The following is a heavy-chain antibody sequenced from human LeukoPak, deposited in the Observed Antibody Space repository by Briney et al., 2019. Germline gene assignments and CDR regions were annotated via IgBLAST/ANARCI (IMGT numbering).Heavy chain of an antibody. J-gene: IGHJ4*02. CDR3: ARGLEVRGVLFDY. CDR2: IYSGGNT. CDR1: GFTFSSNY. Sequence: GGSLRLSCAASGFTFSSNYMNWVRQAPGKGLEWVSVIYSGGNTYYSAAVEGRFTISRDNSKNTLYLQMNSLRAEDTAVYYCARGLEVRGVLFDYWGQGTLVTVSS. D-gene: IGHD3-10*01. V-gene: IGHV3-53*01.